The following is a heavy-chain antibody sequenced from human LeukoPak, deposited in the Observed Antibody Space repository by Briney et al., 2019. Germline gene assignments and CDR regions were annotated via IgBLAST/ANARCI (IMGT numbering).Heavy chain of an antibody. J-gene: IGHJ5*02. CDR3: ARDHMVGSSSWYFGRDWFDP. CDR1: GFTFDDYA. D-gene: IGHD6-13*01. V-gene: IGHV3-9*01. CDR2: ISWNSGSI. Sequence: GGSLRLSCAASGFTFDDYAMHWVRQAPGKGLEWVSGISWNSGSIGYADSVKGRFTISRDNAKNSLYLQMNSLRAEDTAVYYCARDHMVGSSSWYFGRDWFDPWGQGTLVTVSS.